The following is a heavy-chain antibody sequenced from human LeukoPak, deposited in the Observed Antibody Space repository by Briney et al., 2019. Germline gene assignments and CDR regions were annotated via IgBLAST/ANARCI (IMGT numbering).Heavy chain of an antibody. CDR2: ISSSSSCI. V-gene: IGHV3-21*01. Sequence: PGGSLRLSCAASGFTFSSYSMNWVRQAPGKGLEWVSSISSSSSCIYYADSVKGRFTISRDNAKNSLYLQMNSLRAEDTAVYYCARDPYYGSGSDYWGQGTLVTVPS. CDR1: GFTFSSYS. CDR3: ARDPYYGSGSDY. D-gene: IGHD3-10*01. J-gene: IGHJ4*02.